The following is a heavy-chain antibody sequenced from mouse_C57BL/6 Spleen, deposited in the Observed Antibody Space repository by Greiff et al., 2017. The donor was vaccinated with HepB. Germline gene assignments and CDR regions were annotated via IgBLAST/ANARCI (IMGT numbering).Heavy chain of an antibody. V-gene: IGHV3-6*01. D-gene: IGHD1-1*01. Sequence: EVKLMESGPGLVKPSQSLSLTCSVTGYSITSGYYWNWIRQFPGNKLEWMGYISYDGSNNYNPSLKNRISITRDTSKNQFFLKLNSVTTEDTATYYCARETTVVGGFDYWGQGTTLTVSS. CDR1: GYSITSGYY. J-gene: IGHJ2*01. CDR3: ARETTVVGGFDY. CDR2: ISYDGSN.